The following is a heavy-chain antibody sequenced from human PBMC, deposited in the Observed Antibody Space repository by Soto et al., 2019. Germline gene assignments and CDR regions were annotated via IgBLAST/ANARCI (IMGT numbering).Heavy chain of an antibody. CDR3: VRRHVSATGVDWFDP. V-gene: IGHV1-3*01. CDR2: INAANGDT. D-gene: IGHD6-13*01. CDR1: GYTFASYG. J-gene: IGHJ5*02. Sequence: QVQLVQSGTEVKKPGASVKVSCKASGYTFASYGIHWVRQAPGQRLEWMGWINAANGDTIYSPKFQGKVTMPRDTPASTAYMELSGLRAEDTAVYYCVRRHVSATGVDWFDPWGQGTLVTVSS.